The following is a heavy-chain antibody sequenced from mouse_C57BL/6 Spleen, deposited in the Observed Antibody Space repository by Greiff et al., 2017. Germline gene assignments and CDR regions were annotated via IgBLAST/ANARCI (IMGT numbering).Heavy chain of an antibody. CDR2: IYPGDGDT. Sequence: VQLQQPGAELVKPGASVKISCKASGYAFSSYWMNWVKQRPGKGLEWIGQIYPGDGDTNYNGKFKGKATLTADKSSSTAYMQLSSLTSEDSAVYFCARKEDFWYFDVWGTGTTVTVSS. V-gene: IGHV1-80*01. CDR3: ARKEDFWYFDV. J-gene: IGHJ1*03. CDR1: GYAFSSYW.